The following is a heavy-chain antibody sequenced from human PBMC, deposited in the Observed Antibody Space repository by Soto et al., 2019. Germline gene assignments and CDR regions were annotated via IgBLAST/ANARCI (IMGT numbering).Heavy chain of an antibody. CDR3: ARVYSYGYGFFDY. CDR1: GGSISSGDYY. J-gene: IGHJ4*02. Sequence: ASETLSLTCTVSGGSISSGDYYWSWIRQPPGKGLEWIGYIYYSGSTYYNPSLKSRVTISVDTSKNQFSLKLSSVTAADTAVYYCARVYSYGYGFFDYWGQGTLVTVSS. D-gene: IGHD5-18*01. V-gene: IGHV4-30-4*01. CDR2: IYYSGST.